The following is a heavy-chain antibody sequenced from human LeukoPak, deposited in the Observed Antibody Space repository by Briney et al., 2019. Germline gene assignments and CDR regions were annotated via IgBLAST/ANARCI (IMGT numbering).Heavy chain of an antibody. Sequence: SGGSLRLSCAASGFIFGVSTMHWVRQAPGKGLEFVSSISTAGRSTYYADSAKGRFAISRDDFNSTVYLHMSSLRPEDTAMYYCVKDRVSSGWSPFAYWGQGALVTVSS. J-gene: IGHJ4*02. V-gene: IGHV3-64D*06. CDR3: VKDRVSSGWSPFAY. CDR1: GFIFGVST. D-gene: IGHD6-19*01. CDR2: ISTAGRST.